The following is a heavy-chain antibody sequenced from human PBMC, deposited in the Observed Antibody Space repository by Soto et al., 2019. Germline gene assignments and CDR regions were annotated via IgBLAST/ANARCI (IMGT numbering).Heavy chain of an antibody. V-gene: IGHV4-34*01. D-gene: IGHD3-9*01. J-gene: IGHJ4*02. CDR3: ARFFSCIVTGYPYLDY. Sequence: PSDTPSLTCAVYGGSFSDNYWSWIRQPPGKGLEWIGEINHSGSTNYNPSLKSRVTIAVDTSKNQFSLKLSSVTAADTAVYYCARFFSCIVTGYPYLDYCRQGTLVTGSS. CDR1: GGSFSDNY. CDR2: INHSGST.